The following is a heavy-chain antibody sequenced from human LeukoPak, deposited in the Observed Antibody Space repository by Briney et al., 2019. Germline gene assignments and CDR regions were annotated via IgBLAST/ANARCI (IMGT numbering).Heavy chain of an antibody. D-gene: IGHD3-10*01. J-gene: IGHJ4*02. CDR1: GGSINNYY. V-gene: IGHV4-59*01. Sequence: PSETLSLTCTVSGGSINNYYWSWIRQPPGKGLEWIGSIYYSGSTYYNPSLKSRVTISVDTSKNQFSLKLTSVTAADTAVYYCARDRNYYGSGSYFFDYWGQGTLVTVSS. CDR2: IYYSGST. CDR3: ARDRNYYGSGSYFFDY.